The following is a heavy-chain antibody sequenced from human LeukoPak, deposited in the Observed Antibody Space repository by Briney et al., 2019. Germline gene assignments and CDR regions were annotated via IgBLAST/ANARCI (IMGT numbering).Heavy chain of an antibody. CDR1: GYSFTSYW. D-gene: IGHD2-2*01. V-gene: IGHV5-51*01. CDR2: IYPGDSDT. Sequence: GESLKISCKGSGYSFTSYWIGWVRQMPGKGLEWMGIIYPGDSDTRYSPSFQGQVTNSADKSISTAYLQWSSLKASDTAMYYCARSDNMKRAPAAEDYPNWFDPWGQGTLVTVSS. J-gene: IGHJ5*02. CDR3: ARSDNMKRAPAAEDYPNWFDP.